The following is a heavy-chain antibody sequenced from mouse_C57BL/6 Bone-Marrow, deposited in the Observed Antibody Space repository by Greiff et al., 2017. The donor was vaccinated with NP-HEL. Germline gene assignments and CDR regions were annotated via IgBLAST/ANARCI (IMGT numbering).Heavy chain of an antibody. CDR2: INPNNGGT. CDR3: ARRYYYGSRPYYFDY. CDR1: GYTFTDYN. J-gene: IGHJ2*01. V-gene: IGHV1-18*01. D-gene: IGHD1-1*01. Sequence: VQLQQSGPELVKPGASVKIPCKASGYTFTDYNMAWVKQSHGKSLEWIGDINPNNGGTIYNQKFKGKATLTVDKSSSTAYMELRSLTSEDTAVYYCARRYYYGSRPYYFDYWGQGTTLTVSS.